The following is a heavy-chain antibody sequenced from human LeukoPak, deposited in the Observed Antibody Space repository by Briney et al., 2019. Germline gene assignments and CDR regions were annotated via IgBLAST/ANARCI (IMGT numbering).Heavy chain of an antibody. V-gene: IGHV3-23*01. CDR3: AKDRAYYSDSSGYYLVRAYDY. D-gene: IGHD3-22*01. CDR1: GFTFSNYA. Sequence: GGSLRLSCAASGFTFSNYAMNWVRQAPGKGLEWVSGISGSGGSTFYADSVKGRFTISRDNSKNTLYLQMNSLRAEDTAVYYCAKDRAYYSDSSGYYLVRAYDYWGQGTLVTVSS. J-gene: IGHJ4*02. CDR2: ISGSGGST.